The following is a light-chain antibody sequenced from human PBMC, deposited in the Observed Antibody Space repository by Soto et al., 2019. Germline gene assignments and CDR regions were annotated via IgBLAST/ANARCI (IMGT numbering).Light chain of an antibody. CDR3: QESYTTHGVS. V-gene: IGKV1-39*01. CDR2: ATS. J-gene: IGKJ4*01. Sequence: IQMTQSPSSLSASLGDRVTITCRASQNIDNYLNWYQQKPGKAPKLLIYATSTLQSGVPSRFSGSGSGTEFTLTISSLQAEDFATYFCQESYTTHGVSFGGGTKVDIK. CDR1: QNIDNY.